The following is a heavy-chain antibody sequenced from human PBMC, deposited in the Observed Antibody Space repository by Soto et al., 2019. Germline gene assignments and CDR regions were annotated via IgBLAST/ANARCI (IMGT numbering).Heavy chain of an antibody. J-gene: IGHJ4*02. CDR1: GFTFTRYS. CDR3: ARESEDLTSNFDY. V-gene: IGHV3-21*06. Sequence: GGFLRLSCAASGFTFTRYSMNWVRQAPGKGLEWVSSISSTTNYIYYGDSMKGRFTISRDNAKNSLYLVMNSLRAEDTAVYYCARESEDLTSNFDYWGQGTLVTVSS. CDR2: ISSTTNYI.